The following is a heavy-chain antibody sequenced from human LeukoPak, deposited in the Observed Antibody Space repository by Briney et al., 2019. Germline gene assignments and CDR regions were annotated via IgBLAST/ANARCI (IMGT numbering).Heavy chain of an antibody. D-gene: IGHD3-10*01. Sequence: SETLSLTCTVSGGSISSSSYYWGWIRQPPGKGLEWIGSSYYSGSTYYNPSLKSRVTISVDTSKNQFSLKLSSVTAADTAVYYCARDYYGSGSYYAPFDPWGQGTLVTVSS. V-gene: IGHV4-39*07. CDR2: SYYSGST. CDR3: ARDYYGSGSYYAPFDP. CDR1: GGSISSSSYY. J-gene: IGHJ5*02.